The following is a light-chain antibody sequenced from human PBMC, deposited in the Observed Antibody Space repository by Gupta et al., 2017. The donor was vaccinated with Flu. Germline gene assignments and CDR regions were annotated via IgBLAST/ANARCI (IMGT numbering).Light chain of an antibody. J-gene: IGLJ2*01. CDR2: RFG. Sequence: SSNIGNNVRNWYHQIPGMAPKIVVYRFGQRPPGVSERFSGYRSGTSASLVISRLQSEDEGDYYCGVWDDSVNGVSFGGGTKVSVL. CDR1: SSNIGNNV. CDR3: GVWDDSVNGVS. V-gene: IGLV1-44*01.